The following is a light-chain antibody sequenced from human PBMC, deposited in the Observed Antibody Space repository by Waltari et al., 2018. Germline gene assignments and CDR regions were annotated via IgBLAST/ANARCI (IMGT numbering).Light chain of an antibody. CDR1: QDIASW. CDR2: AAS. V-gene: IGKV1D-12*01. J-gene: IGKJ3*01. Sequence: DIQMTQSPSSVSASVGDRVTIPCPASQDIASWLAWYQQKPGKAPKLLVFAASTWQGGIPSRFSGSGSGTDFTLTISSLQPEDFAYYYCQETSSLPFTFGPGTKVDLK. CDR3: QETSSLPFT.